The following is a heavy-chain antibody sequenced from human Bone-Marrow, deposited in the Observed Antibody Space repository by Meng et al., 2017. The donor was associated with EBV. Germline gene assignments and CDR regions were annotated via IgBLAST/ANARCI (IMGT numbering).Heavy chain of an antibody. CDR3: ARDPYIYGDYGRGDY. CDR1: GFTFSSYW. Sequence: EXQLVEXXXGLVQPGXSLSLSXAASGFTFSSYWMHWVRQAPGKGLVWVSRINSDGSSTSYADSVKGRFTISRDNAKNTLYLQMNSLRAEDTAVYYCARDPYIYGDYGRGDYWGQGTLVTVSA. CDR2: INSDGSST. V-gene: IGHV3-74*01. J-gene: IGHJ4*02. D-gene: IGHD4-17*01.